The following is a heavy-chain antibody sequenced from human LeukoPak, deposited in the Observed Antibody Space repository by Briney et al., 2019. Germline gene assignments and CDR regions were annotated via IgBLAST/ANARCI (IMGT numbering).Heavy chain of an antibody. D-gene: IGHD3-22*01. CDR3: AREGYYYDSSGYYSYYFDY. CDR1: GGSISSYY. J-gene: IGHJ4*02. V-gene: IGHV4-4*07. Sequence: SETLSLTRTVSGGSISSYYWGWIRQPAGKGLEWIGRIYTSGSTNYNPSLKSRVTMPVDTSKNQFSLKLSSVTAADTAVYYCAREGYYYDSSGYYSYYFDYWGQGTLVTVSS. CDR2: IYTSGST.